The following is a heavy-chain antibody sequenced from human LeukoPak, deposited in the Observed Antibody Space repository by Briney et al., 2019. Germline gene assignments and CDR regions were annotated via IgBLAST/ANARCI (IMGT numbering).Heavy chain of an antibody. J-gene: IGHJ3*02. V-gene: IGHV3-23*01. CDR1: GFTFSSYA. CDR2: ISGSSGST. CDR3: AKGKSSTSVRIGSAFDI. Sequence: GGSLRLSCAASGFTFSSYAMSWVRQAPGKGLEWVSAISGSSGSTYYADSVKGRFTITRDNTKNTLYLQMNSLRAEDTAVYYCAKGKSSTSVRIGSAFDIWGQGTMVTVSS. D-gene: IGHD2-2*01.